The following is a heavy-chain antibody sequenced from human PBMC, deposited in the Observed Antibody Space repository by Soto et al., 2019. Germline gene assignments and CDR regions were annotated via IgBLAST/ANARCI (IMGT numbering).Heavy chain of an antibody. Sequence: QVQLVQSGAEVKKPGSSVKVSCKASGGTFSSYTISWVRQAPGQGLEWMGRIIPILGIANYAQKFQGRVTIYADKSSSTAYMGLSSLRSEDTAVYYCARGRVGGISISSFDPWGQGTLVTVSS. V-gene: IGHV1-69*02. CDR1: GGTFSSYT. D-gene: IGHD3-22*01. J-gene: IGHJ5*02. CDR3: ARGRVGGISISSFDP. CDR2: IIPILGIA.